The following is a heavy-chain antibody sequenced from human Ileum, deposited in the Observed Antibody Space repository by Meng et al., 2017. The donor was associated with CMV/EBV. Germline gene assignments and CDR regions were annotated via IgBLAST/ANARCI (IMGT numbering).Heavy chain of an antibody. CDR2: IYWDDDK. J-gene: IGHJ4*02. D-gene: IGHD3-3*01. CDR1: GFSLSSSGVG. Sequence: KESGPPMVKPTHTLTQTVTFSGFSLSSSGVGVGWIRQPPGKALEWLALIYWDDDKRYSPSLKSRLTITKDTSKNQVVLTMPNMDPVDTATYYCAHSKFEEWSFDYWGQGTLVTVSS. CDR3: AHSKFEEWSFDY. V-gene: IGHV2-5*02.